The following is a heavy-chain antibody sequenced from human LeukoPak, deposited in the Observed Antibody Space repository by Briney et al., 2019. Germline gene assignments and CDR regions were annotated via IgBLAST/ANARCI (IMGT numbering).Heavy chain of an antibody. CDR1: GFTFSSYD. CDR2: IGTAGDT. J-gene: IGHJ6*02. CDR3: ARVAYDSSGYYLGYYGMDV. D-gene: IGHD3-22*01. V-gene: IGHV3-13*01. Sequence: GGSLRLSCAASGFTFSSYDMHWVRQATGKGLEWVSAIGTAGDTYYPGSVKGRFTISRENAKNSLYLQMNSLRAGDTAVYYCARVAYDSSGYYLGYYGMDVWGQGTTDTVSS.